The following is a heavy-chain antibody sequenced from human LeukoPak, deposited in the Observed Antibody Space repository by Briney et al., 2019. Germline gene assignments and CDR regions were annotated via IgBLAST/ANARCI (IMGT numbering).Heavy chain of an antibody. CDR3: AREGDSSGYYLNWFDP. V-gene: IGHV1-69*05. J-gene: IGHJ5*02. Sequence: SVTVSCKASGGTFSSYAISWVRQAPGQGLEWMGGIIPIFGTANYAQKFQGRVTITTDESTSTAHMELSSLRSEDTAVYYCAREGDSSGYYLNWFDPWGQGTLVTVSS. CDR1: GGTFSSYA. D-gene: IGHD3-22*01. CDR2: IIPIFGTA.